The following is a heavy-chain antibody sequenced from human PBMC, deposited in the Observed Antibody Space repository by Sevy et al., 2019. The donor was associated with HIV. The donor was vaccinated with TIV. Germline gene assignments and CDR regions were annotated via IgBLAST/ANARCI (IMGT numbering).Heavy chain of an antibody. CDR2: IRNKANSYTT. Sequence: GESLKISCAASGFTFSDYYMDWVRQAPGKGLEWVGRIRNKANSYTTEFAASVKGRFTISRDDSKNSLYLQMHSLKTDETAVYYWARVMRRILWWSLDSWGQGTLVTVSS. CDR3: ARVMRRILWWSLDS. CDR1: GFTFSDYY. J-gene: IGHJ4*02. V-gene: IGHV3-72*01. D-gene: IGHD2-21*01.